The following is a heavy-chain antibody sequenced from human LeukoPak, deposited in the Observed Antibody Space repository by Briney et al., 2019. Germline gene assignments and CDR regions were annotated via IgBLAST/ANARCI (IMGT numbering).Heavy chain of an antibody. Sequence: GGSLRLSCAASGFTFSSYGMHWVRQAPGKGLEWVAVISYDGSNKYYADSVKGRFTISRDNAKNSLYLQMNSLRAEDTAVYYCATYDFWSGYTERLGFDYWGQGTLVTVSS. D-gene: IGHD3-3*01. CDR3: ATYDFWSGYTERLGFDY. CDR1: GFTFSSYG. V-gene: IGHV3-30*03. J-gene: IGHJ4*02. CDR2: ISYDGSNK.